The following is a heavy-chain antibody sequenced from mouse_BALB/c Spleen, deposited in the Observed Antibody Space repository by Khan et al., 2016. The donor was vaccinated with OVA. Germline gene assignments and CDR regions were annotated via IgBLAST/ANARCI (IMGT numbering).Heavy chain of an antibody. CDR1: GYTFTDYA. V-gene: IGHV1S137*01. J-gene: IGHJ2*01. CDR3: ERGGQWLRRGGGNSDY. CDR2: ISVYYDDP. Sequence: QVQLKESGPELVRPGESVKISCKGSGYTFTDYAMHWVKQSHAKSLEWIGVISVYYDDPNYNKKFKGKATMTVDKSSSTAYMELDRLTSDDSAIYYCERGGQWLRRGGGNSDYWGQGTTLTVSS. D-gene: IGHD2-2*01.